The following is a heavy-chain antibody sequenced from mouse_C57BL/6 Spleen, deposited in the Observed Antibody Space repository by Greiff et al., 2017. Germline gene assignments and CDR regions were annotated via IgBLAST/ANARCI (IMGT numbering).Heavy chain of an antibody. CDR3: ARGDYGSSLHWYFDV. CDR1: GYAFSSYW. J-gene: IGHJ1*03. CDR2: IYPGDGDT. V-gene: IGHV1-80*01. D-gene: IGHD1-1*01. Sequence: VKLQESGAELVKPGASVKISCKASGYAFSSYWMNWVKQRPGKGLEWIGQIYPGDGDTNYNGKFKGKATLTADKSSSTAYMQLSSLTSEDSAVYFCARGDYGSSLHWYFDVWGTGTTVTVSS.